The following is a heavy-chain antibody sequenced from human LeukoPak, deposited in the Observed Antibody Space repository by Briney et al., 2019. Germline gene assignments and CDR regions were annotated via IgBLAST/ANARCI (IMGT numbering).Heavy chain of an antibody. CDR3: AKDTPGVWFGLDP. Sequence: GGSLRLSCAASGFSFSSYGIHWVRQAPGKGLEWVTFIRSDGNTKYYAESVKGRFTISRDSSKNTLYLQMNSLRAEDTAVYYCAKDTPGVWFGLDPWGQGTLVTVSS. J-gene: IGHJ5*02. CDR1: GFSFSSYG. V-gene: IGHV3-30*02. CDR2: IRSDGNTK. D-gene: IGHD3-10*01.